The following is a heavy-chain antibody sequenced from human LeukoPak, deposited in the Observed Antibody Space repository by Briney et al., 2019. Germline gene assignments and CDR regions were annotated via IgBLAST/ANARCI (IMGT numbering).Heavy chain of an antibody. Sequence: GGSLRLSCAASGFTFSNAWMSWVRQAPGKGLEWVGRIKSKADGGTTDYAAPVKGRFTISRDDSKNTLYLQMNSLKTEDTAVYYCTTFWFGELSHYYFDYWGQGTLVTVSS. V-gene: IGHV3-15*01. D-gene: IGHD3-10*01. CDR3: TTFWFGELSHYYFDY. CDR1: GFTFSNAW. CDR2: IKSKADGGTT. J-gene: IGHJ4*02.